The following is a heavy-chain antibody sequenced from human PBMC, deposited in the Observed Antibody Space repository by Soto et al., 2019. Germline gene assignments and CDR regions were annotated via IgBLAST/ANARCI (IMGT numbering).Heavy chain of an antibody. CDR3: AIGYSSSWYHPRNNWFDP. CDR1: GYSFTSYW. Sequence: GESLKISCKGSGYSFTSYWIGWVRQMPGKGLEWMGIIYPGDSDTRYSPSCQGQVTISADKSISTAYLQWSSLKASDTAMYYCAIGYSSSWYHPRNNWFDPWGQGTLVTVSS. CDR2: IYPGDSDT. V-gene: IGHV5-51*01. J-gene: IGHJ5*02. D-gene: IGHD6-13*01.